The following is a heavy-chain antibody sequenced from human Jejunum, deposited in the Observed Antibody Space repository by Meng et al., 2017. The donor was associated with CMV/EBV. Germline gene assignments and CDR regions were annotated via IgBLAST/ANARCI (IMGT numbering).Heavy chain of an antibody. D-gene: IGHD3-3*01. Sequence: TTNGVGVGWIRQPPGMALEWLALIYWNDGTRYRPGLKSRLTITKVTSKNQVVLTMTNMDPVDTATYYCAHMYDFWSVNYFYYGMDVWGQGTTVTVSS. CDR1: TTNGVG. CDR3: AHMYDFWSVNYFYYGMDV. CDR2: IYWNDGT. V-gene: IGHV2-5*01. J-gene: IGHJ6*02.